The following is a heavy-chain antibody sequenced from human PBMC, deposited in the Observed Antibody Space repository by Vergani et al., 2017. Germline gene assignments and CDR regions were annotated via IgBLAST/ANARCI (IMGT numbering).Heavy chain of an antibody. D-gene: IGHD6-6*01. CDR1: GGSFSGYY. CDR3: ARFSYSSSSTFDY. J-gene: IGHJ4*02. Sequence: QVQLQQWGAGLLKPSETLSLTCAVYGGSFSGYYWSWIRQPPGKGLEWIGEINHSGSTNYNPSLKSRVTISVDTSKNQFSLKLSSVTAADTAVYYCARFSYSSSSTFDYWGQGTLVTVSS. V-gene: IGHV4-34*01. CDR2: INHSGST.